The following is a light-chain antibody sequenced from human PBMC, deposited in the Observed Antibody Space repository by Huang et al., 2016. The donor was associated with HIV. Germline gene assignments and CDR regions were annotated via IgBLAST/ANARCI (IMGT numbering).Light chain of an antibody. Sequence: EIVLTQSPATLSLSPGERATLSCRASQSVNTYLGWYQQKPGRAPRLLIYDASNRAPGIPARLSGSGSGTDFPLSISGLEPEVFAIYYCQQCSSLLTFGGGTKVEIK. J-gene: IGKJ4*01. CDR2: DAS. V-gene: IGKV3-11*01. CDR1: QSVNTY. CDR3: QQCSSLLT.